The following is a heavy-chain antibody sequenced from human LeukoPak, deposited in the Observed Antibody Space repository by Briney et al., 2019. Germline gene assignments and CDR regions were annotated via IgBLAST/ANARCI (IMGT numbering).Heavy chain of an antibody. CDR3: ARGADERYNYHYGMGV. CDR1: GFTFSDHY. CDR2: SRNKAKSYTT. J-gene: IGHJ6*02. V-gene: IGHV3-72*01. Sequence: GGSLRLSCAASGFTFSDHYMDWVRQAPGKGLEWVARSRNKAKSYTTEYAASVKGRFTISRDDSQKLSYLQMNSLKTEDTAVYYCARGADERYNYHYGMGVWGQGTTVTVSS.